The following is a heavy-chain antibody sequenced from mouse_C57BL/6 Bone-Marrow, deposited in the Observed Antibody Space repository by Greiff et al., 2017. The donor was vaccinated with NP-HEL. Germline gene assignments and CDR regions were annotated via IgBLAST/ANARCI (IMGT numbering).Heavy chain of an antibody. CDR1: GYAFTNYL. D-gene: IGHD1-1*01. CDR3: ARSDYYGSSFYWYFDV. J-gene: IGHJ1*03. Sequence: QVQLQQSGAELVRPGTSVKVSYKASGYAFTNYLIEWVKQRPGQGLEWIGVINPGSGGTNYNEKFKGKATLTADKSSSTAYMQLSSLTSEDSAVYFCARSDYYGSSFYWYFDVWGTGTTVTVSS. V-gene: IGHV1-54*01. CDR2: INPGSGGT.